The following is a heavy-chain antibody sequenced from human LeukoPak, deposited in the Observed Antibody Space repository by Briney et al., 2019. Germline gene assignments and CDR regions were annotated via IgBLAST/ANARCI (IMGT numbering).Heavy chain of an antibody. V-gene: IGHV4-31*03. CDR1: GGSISSGGYY. CDR2: IYYSGST. J-gene: IGHJ4*02. Sequence: SETLSLTCTVSGGSISSGGYYWSWIRQHPGKGLEWIGYIYYSGSTNYNPSLKSRVTISVDTSKNQFSLKLSSVTAADTAVYYCARGGSWYGYYFDYWGQGTLVTVSS. D-gene: IGHD6-13*01. CDR3: ARGGSWYGYYFDY.